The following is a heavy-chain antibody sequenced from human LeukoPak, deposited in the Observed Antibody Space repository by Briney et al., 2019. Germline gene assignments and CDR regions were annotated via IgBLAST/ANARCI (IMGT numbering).Heavy chain of an antibody. CDR3: ASGIRERGFDY. CDR1: GFTFDDYG. Sequence: GGTLRLSCAASGFTFDDYGMSWVRQAPGRGLEWVSSINPSGSTIFYADSVKGRFTISRDNAKNSLYLQMNSLRAEDTALYFCASGIRERGFDYWGQGTLVTVSS. D-gene: IGHD1-1*01. V-gene: IGHV3-20*04. J-gene: IGHJ4*02. CDR2: INPSGSTI.